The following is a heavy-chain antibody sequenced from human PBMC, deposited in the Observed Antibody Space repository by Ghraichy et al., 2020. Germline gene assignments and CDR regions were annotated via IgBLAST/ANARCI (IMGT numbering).Heavy chain of an antibody. V-gene: IGHV3-23*01. CDR3: AKGGGGPSATFDV. Sequence: ETLSLTCAGSGFSFSSAMAWVRQAPGKGLEWVSSIGGSGAVTYYADSVKGRFTISRDNSKHTVFLQMTSLRADDTAIYYCAKGGGGPSATFDVWGQGTMVTVSS. CDR2: IGGSGAVT. CDR1: GFSFSSA. J-gene: IGHJ3*01. D-gene: IGHD1-26*01.